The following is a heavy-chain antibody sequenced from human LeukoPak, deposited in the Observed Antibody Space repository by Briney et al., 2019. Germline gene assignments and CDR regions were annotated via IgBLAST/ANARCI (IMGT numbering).Heavy chain of an antibody. J-gene: IGHJ5*02. CDR2: INSDGSST. D-gene: IGHD5-12*01. V-gene: IGHV3-74*01. Sequence: GGSLRLSCAASGFTFSSYWMHWVRQAPGKGLVWVSRINSDGSSTSYADSVKGRFTISRDNAKNTLYLQMNSLRAEDTAVYYCARAWISENWFDPWGQGTLVTVSS. CDR1: GFTFSSYW. CDR3: ARAWISENWFDP.